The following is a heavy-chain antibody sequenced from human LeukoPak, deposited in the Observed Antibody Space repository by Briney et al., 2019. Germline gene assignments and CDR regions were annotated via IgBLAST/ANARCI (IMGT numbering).Heavy chain of an antibody. D-gene: IGHD6-13*01. CDR3: AKEKGYSSSWSYFDY. CDR1: GFTFSSYG. V-gene: IGHV3-30*02. J-gene: IGHJ4*02. CDR2: IRYDGSNK. Sequence: GGSLRLSCAASGFTFSSYGMHWVRQAPGKGLEWVAFIRYDGSNKYYADSVKGRFTISRDNSKNTLYLQMNSLRAEDTAVYYCAKEKGYSSSWSYFDYWGQGTLVTVSS.